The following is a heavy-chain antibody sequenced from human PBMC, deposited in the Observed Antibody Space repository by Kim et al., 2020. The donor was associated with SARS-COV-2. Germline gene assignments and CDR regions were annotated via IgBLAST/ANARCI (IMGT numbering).Heavy chain of an antibody. D-gene: IGHD3-9*01. CDR3: AARQYYDILTGYSQTDYYYYGMDV. J-gene: IGHJ6*02. V-gene: IGHV1-58*02. Sequence: SVKVSCKASGFTFTSSAMQWVRQARGQRLEWIGWIVVGSGNTNYAQKFQERVTITRDMSTSTAYMELSSLRSEDTAVYYCAARQYYDILTGYSQTDYYYYGMDVWGQGTTVTVSS. CDR1: GFTFTSSA. CDR2: IVVGSGNT.